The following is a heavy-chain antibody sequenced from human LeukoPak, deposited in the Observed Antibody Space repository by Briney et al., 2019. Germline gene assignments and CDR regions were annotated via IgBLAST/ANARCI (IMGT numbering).Heavy chain of an antibody. V-gene: IGHV3-53*01. CDR3: ATGVRYYYGSGSYVGVRAFDI. D-gene: IGHD3-10*01. CDR2: IDSGGST. Sequence: GGSLRLSCAASGFTVSSNYMSWVRQAPGKGLEWVSVIDSGGSTYYADSVKGRFTISRDNSKNTLYLQMNSLRAEDTAVYYCATGVRYYYGSGSYVGVRAFDIWGQGTMVTVSS. J-gene: IGHJ3*02. CDR1: GFTVSSNY.